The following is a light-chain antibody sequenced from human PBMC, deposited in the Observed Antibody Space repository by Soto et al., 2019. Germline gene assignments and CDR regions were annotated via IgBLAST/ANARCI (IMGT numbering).Light chain of an antibody. CDR3: CSSAGGGTYV. CDR1: SSEVGSYDL. Sequence: QSVLTQPASVSWSPGQSIAISCTGTSSEVGSYDLVSWYQQHPGKAPKLMIYEVTKRPSGVSSRFSGSTSGNTASLTISGLQAEDAADYYCCSSAGGGTYVFGTGTKSPS. J-gene: IGLJ1*01. V-gene: IGLV2-23*02. CDR2: EVT.